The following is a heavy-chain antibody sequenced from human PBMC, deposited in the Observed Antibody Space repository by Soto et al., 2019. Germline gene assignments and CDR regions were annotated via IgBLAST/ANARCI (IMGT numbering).Heavy chain of an antibody. CDR3: GKATNFGVGPDYYYFYGMDV. J-gene: IGHJ6*02. CDR2: VSGSGETT. V-gene: IGHV3-23*01. D-gene: IGHD3-3*01. Sequence: GGSLRLSCAASGFTFSSYAMGWVRQAPGKGLEWVSTVSGSGETTYYTDSVKSRFTISGDNSKSTLHLQMTSLRGEDTAVYYCGKATNFGVGPDYYYFYGMDVWGQGTTVTVSS. CDR1: GFTFSSYA.